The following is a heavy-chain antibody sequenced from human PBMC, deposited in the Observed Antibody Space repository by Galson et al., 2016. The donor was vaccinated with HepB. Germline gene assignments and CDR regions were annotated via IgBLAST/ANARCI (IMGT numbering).Heavy chain of an antibody. J-gene: IGHJ6*02. Sequence: DSVKGRFTISRDNSKSTLYLQMNSLRAEDTAVYYCARDLGMGTTYYYYGMDVWGQGTPVTVSS. CDR3: ARDLGMGTTYYYYGMDV. V-gene: IGHV3-30*07. D-gene: IGHD7-27*01.